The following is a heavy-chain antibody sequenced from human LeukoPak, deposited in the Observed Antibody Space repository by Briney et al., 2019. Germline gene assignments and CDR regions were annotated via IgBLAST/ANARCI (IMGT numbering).Heavy chain of an antibody. CDR2: IPYDGSNK. CDR1: GFTFSSYG. CDR3: ATLEYFDY. Sequence: GGSLRLSCAASGFTFSSYGMHWVRQAPGKGLEWVAVIPYDGSNKYYADSVKGRFTISRDNSKNTLYLQMNSLRAEDTAVYYCATLEYFDYWGQGTLVTVSS. V-gene: IGHV3-30*03. J-gene: IGHJ4*02.